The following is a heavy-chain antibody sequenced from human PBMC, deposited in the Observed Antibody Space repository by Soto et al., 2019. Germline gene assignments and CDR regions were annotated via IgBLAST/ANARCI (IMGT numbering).Heavy chain of an antibody. V-gene: IGHV4-39*02. Sequence: QLQLRESGPGLVRPSETLSLTCLLSGDSMRRSDHYWAWIRQFPGKGLERIGSVYYSGTAYYNPSLQGTVTISIDTSKNQFSLKLNSVTAADTATYSCARDGSFEQLVLSFDHWGRGILVSVSS. D-gene: IGHD1-1*01. CDR3: ARDGSFEQLVLSFDH. CDR2: VYYSGTA. J-gene: IGHJ4*01. CDR1: GDSMRRSDHY.